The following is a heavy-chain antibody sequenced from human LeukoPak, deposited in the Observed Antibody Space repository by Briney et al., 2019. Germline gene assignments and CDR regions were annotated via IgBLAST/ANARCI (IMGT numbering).Heavy chain of an antibody. J-gene: IGHJ5*02. V-gene: IGHV1-2*02. Sequence: ASVKVSCKASGYTFTGYYMHWVRQAPGQGLEWMGWINPNSGGTNYAQKFQGRVTMTRDTSISTAYMELSRLRPDDTAVYYCAREGGELDNWFDPWGQGILVTVSS. D-gene: IGHD3-10*01. CDR3: AREGGELDNWFDP. CDR1: GYTFTGYY. CDR2: INPNSGGT.